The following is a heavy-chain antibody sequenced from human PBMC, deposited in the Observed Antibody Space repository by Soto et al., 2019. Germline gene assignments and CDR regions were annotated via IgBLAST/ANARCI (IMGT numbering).Heavy chain of an antibody. CDR1: GCTFGSYA. Sequence: SVKVSCKAAGCTFGSYAISWLRQDPGQGLEWMGGIIPIFGTANYAQKLQGRVTMTTDTSTSTAYMELRSLRSDDTAVYYCARDLEISGDLDYWGQGTLVTVSS. CDR3: ARDLEISGDLDY. CDR2: IIPIFGTA. V-gene: IGHV1-69*05. J-gene: IGHJ4*02. D-gene: IGHD2-15*01.